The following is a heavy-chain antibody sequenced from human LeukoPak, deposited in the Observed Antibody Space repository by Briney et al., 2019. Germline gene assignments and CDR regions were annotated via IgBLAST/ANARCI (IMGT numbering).Heavy chain of an antibody. Sequence: SGGSLRLSCAASGFTFSSYSMNWVRQAPGKGLEWVSYISSSSSTIYYADSVKGRFTISRDNSKNTLYLQMNSLRAEDTAVYYCAKDHSSGWFNGYWGQGTLVTVSS. CDR1: GFTFSSYS. D-gene: IGHD6-19*01. V-gene: IGHV3-48*01. J-gene: IGHJ4*02. CDR2: ISSSSSTI. CDR3: AKDHSSGWFNGY.